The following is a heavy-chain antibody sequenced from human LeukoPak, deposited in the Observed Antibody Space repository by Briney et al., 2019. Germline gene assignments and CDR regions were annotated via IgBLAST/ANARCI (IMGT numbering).Heavy chain of an antibody. D-gene: IGHD1-14*01. CDR3: ASTGCFAAFDI. Sequence: PSETLSLTCAVYGVSFSGYYWSWIRQPPGKGLEWIGEINHSGSTNYNPSLKSRVTISIDTSKNHFSLRLSSVTAADTAVYYCASTGCFAAFDIWGQGTMATVNS. CDR2: INHSGST. V-gene: IGHV4-34*01. J-gene: IGHJ3*02. CDR1: GVSFSGYY.